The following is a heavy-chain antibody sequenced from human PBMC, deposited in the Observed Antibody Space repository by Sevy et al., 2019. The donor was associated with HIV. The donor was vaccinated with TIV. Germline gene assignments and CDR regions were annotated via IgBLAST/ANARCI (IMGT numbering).Heavy chain of an antibody. Sequence: ASVKVSCKASGYTFTSYAMHWVRQAPGQRLDWMGWINAGNGNTKYSQKFQGRVTITRDTSASTAYMELSSLRSEDTAVYYCARPNRGYSYGYYDAFDIWGQGTMVTVSS. CDR2: INAGNGNT. D-gene: IGHD5-18*01. J-gene: IGHJ3*02. CDR1: GYTFTSYA. V-gene: IGHV1-3*01. CDR3: ARPNRGYSYGYYDAFDI.